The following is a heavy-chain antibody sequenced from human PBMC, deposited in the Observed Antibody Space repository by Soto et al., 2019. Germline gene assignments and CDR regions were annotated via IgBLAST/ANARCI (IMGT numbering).Heavy chain of an antibody. V-gene: IGHV4-59*01. Sequence: SETLTLTSTVSGYSIRSYYWTWIRQPPGKGLELIGYIYYSGSTRYNPSLKSRVTISVDMSKNQFSLKLSSVIAADTAVYYCARAYGGFDNGLDVWGQGTAVTVSS. CDR3: ARAYGGFDNGLDV. D-gene: IGHD5-12*01. CDR1: GYSIRSYY. J-gene: IGHJ6*02. CDR2: IYYSGST.